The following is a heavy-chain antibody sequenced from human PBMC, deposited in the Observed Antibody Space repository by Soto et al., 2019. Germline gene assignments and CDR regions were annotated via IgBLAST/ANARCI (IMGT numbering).Heavy chain of an antibody. CDR1: GGFVSSSSYS. CDR2: IYSSENT. CDR3: ATLPPRIVVVFTEMPT. J-gene: IGHJ5*02. D-gene: IGHD2-21*01. V-gene: IGHV4-39*01. Sequence: SETLSLTCSVSGGFVSSSSYSWGWIRQSPGKGLEWIGTIYSSENTYYNPSLLSRVTISVDTSKNEFSLRLSSVTAADTAVYYCATLPPRIVVVFTEMPTWGQGILVTVSS.